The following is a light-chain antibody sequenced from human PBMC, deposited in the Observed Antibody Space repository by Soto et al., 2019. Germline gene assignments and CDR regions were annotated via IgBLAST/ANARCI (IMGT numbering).Light chain of an antibody. CDR3: MQALQTPVT. CDR2: LGS. V-gene: IGKV2-28*01. J-gene: IGKJ3*01. Sequence: DIVMTQSPLSLPVTPGEPASISCRSSQTLLHSSGYYYLDWYLQKPGQSPQLLIYLGSSRASGVPDRFSGSGSGTDFTLKISRVEAEDVGVYYCMQALQTPVTFGPGTTVDI. CDR1: QTLLHSSGYYY.